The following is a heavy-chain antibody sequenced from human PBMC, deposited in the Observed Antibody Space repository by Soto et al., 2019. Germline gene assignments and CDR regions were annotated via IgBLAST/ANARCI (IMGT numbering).Heavy chain of an antibody. J-gene: IGHJ3*02. Sequence: QLQLQESGPGLVKPSETLSLICTVSGGYISGYYWNWIRQPPGKGLEWIGFVYDSGTSYNASLTSRLTLSIDTSKTQFSLTLSSVTAADTAVYYCARQLKGAGSYSYDIWGQGIMVTVSS. CDR3: ARQLKGAGSYSYDI. V-gene: IGHV4-59*01. CDR1: GGYISGYY. CDR2: VYDSGT. D-gene: IGHD2-2*01.